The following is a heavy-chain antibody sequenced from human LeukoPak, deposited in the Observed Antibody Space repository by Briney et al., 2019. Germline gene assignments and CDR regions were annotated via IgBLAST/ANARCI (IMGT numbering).Heavy chain of an antibody. CDR1: GFTFSSYS. J-gene: IGHJ5*02. Sequence: KSGGSVRLSCAASGFTFSSYSMNWVRQAPGKGLEWVSSISSSSSYIYYADSVKGRFTISRDNAKNSLYLQMNSLRAEDTAVYYCARQGHYGSGGGTKFDPWGQGTLVTVSS. V-gene: IGHV3-21*01. D-gene: IGHD3-10*01. CDR2: ISSSSSYI. CDR3: ARQGHYGSGGGTKFDP.